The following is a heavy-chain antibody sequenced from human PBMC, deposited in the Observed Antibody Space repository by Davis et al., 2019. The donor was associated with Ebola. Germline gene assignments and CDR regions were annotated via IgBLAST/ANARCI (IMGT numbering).Heavy chain of an antibody. CDR1: GYTFTSYA. CDR3: ARSWGHNWNYGFWYYGMDV. CDR2: INAGNGNT. V-gene: IGHV1-3*01. J-gene: IGHJ6*02. D-gene: IGHD1-7*01. Sequence: AASVKVSCKASGYTFTSYAMHWVRQAPGQRLEWMGWINAGNGNTKYSQKFQGRVTITRDTSASTAYMELSSLRSEDTAVYYCARSWGHNWNYGFWYYGMDVWGQGTTVTVSS.